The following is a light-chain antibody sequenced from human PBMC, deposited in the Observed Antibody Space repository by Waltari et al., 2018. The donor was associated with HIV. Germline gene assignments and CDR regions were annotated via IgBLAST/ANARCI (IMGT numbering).Light chain of an antibody. CDR2: DVT. CDR3: CSFAGSYTLV. V-gene: IGLV2-11*01. CDR1: SSDIGDYHY. Sequence: SALTQPRSVSGSPGQSVTISCTGTSSDIGDYHYVPWYQQHPGKAPKLMIYDVTKRPSGVPDRFSGSKSGNTASLTISGLQAEDEAAYYCCSFAGSYTLVFGGGTKLTVL. J-gene: IGLJ3*02.